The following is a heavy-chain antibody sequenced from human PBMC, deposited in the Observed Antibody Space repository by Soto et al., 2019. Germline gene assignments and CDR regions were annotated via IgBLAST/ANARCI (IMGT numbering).Heavy chain of an antibody. V-gene: IGHV3-7*01. CDR2: IKQDGSEE. Sequence: EVQLVESGGGLVQPGGSLRLSCAASGFTFSNYWMNWVRQAPGKGLEWVAHIKQDGSEEYYMDSVKGRFTISRDNAKNSRYLQMNSRRAEDTAVYYCSRGGGFAISGGQGTLVTVSS. CDR1: GFTFSNYW. D-gene: IGHD3-3*01. CDR3: SRGGGFAIS. J-gene: IGHJ4*02.